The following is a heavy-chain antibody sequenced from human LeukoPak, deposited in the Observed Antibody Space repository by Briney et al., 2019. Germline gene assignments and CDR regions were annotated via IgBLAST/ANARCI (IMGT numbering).Heavy chain of an antibody. Sequence: GGSLRLSCVGSGFTFSDHYMDWVRQAPGKGLVWVANIKQDGSETYYVVSVKGRFTISRDNARNSPYLQMSSLRVEDTAVYYCARGGLDGWIHLWPSSHFDYWGQGTLVTVSS. CDR1: GFTFSDHY. J-gene: IGHJ4*02. D-gene: IGHD5-18*01. V-gene: IGHV3-7*01. CDR3: ARGGLDGWIHLWPSSHFDY. CDR2: IKQDGSET.